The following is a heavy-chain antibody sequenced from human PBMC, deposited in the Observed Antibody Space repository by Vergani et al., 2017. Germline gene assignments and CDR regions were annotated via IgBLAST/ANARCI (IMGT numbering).Heavy chain of an antibody. V-gene: IGHV3-21*01. CDR1: GFTFSSYS. CDR3: ARDPGDAGGYYFDY. J-gene: IGHJ4*02. CDR2: MSRSSSYI. D-gene: IGHD3-16*01. Sequence: EVQLVESGGGLVKPGGSLRLSCAASGFTFSSYSMNWVRQAPGKGLEWVSSMSRSSSYIYYADSVKGRFTISRDNAKNSLYLQMNSLRAEDTAVYYCARDPGDAGGYYFDYWGQGTLVTVSS.